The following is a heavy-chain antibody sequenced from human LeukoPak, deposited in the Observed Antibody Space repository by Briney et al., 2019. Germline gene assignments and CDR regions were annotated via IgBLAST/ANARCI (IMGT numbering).Heavy chain of an antibody. CDR1: DASISDYY. D-gene: IGHD3-22*01. CDR3: ARASYGSSGYYYFDH. J-gene: IGHJ4*02. CDR2: IYTSGST. Sequence: PSETLSLTCTVSDASISDYYWSWIRQPAAKGLEWIGRIYTSGSTNYNPSLKSRVAMSVDTSRNQFSLRLTSVTAADTAVYYCARASYGSSGYYYFDHWGQGTLVTVSS. V-gene: IGHV4-4*07.